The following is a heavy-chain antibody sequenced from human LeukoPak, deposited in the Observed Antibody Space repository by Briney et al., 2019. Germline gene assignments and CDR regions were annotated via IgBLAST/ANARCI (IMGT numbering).Heavy chain of an antibody. Sequence: GGSLRLSCAASGFTFSDYYMSWIRQAPGKGLEWVSSTSATGGTTYYADSVKGRFAISRDNSNSTLHLQMNSPRADDTAVYYCAKGGLSGDGYYFNYWGQGTLVTVSS. J-gene: IGHJ4*02. D-gene: IGHD5/OR15-5a*01. V-gene: IGHV3-23*01. CDR3: AKGGLSGDGYYFNY. CDR1: GFTFSDYY. CDR2: TSATGGTT.